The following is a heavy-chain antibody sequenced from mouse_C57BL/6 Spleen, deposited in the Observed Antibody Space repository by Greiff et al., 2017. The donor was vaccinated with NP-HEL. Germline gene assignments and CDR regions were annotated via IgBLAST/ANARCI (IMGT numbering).Heavy chain of an antibody. V-gene: IGHV1-50*01. CDR3: ARIDWEGRTFDY. J-gene: IGHJ2*01. Sequence: QVQLQQPGAELVKPGASVKLSCKASGYTFTSYWMQWVKQRPGQGLEWIGEIDPSDSYTNYNQKFKGKATLTVDTSSSTAYMQLSSLTSEDSAVYYCARIDWEGRTFDYWGQGTTLTVSS. D-gene: IGHD4-1*01. CDR1: GYTFTSYW. CDR2: IDPSDSYT.